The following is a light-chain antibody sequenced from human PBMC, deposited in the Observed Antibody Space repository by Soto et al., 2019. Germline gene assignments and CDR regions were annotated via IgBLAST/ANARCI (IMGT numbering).Light chain of an antibody. CDR2: DAS. CDR1: QSIRSW. J-gene: IGKJ4*01. V-gene: IGKV1-5*01. Sequence: DIQMTQSPSTLSASVGDRVTMTFRASQSIRSWLAWYQQKPGKAPKLLIYDASSLESGVPSRFSGSGSGTEFTLTISSLQPDDFATYYCQQYNSYSPLAFGGGTKVDIK. CDR3: QQYNSYSPLA.